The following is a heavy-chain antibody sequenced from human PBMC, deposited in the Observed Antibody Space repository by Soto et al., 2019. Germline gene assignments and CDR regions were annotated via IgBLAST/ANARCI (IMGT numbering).Heavy chain of an antibody. J-gene: IGHJ4*02. Sequence: ESGGGVVQPGRSLRLSCAASGFTFSSYGMHWVRQAPGKGLEWVAVISYDGSNKYCADSVKGRFTISRDNSKNTLYLQMNSLRAEDTAVYYCAKDPAEGYSYGYYFDYWGQGTLVTVSS. D-gene: IGHD5-18*01. CDR3: AKDPAEGYSYGYYFDY. CDR1: GFTFSSYG. V-gene: IGHV3-30*18. CDR2: ISYDGSNK.